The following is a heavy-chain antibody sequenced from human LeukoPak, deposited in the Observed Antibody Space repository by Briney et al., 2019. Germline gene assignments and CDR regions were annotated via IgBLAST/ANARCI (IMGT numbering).Heavy chain of an antibody. CDR1: GFTVISNY. CDR3: ARDTARGRYCYYYMDV. J-gene: IGHJ6*03. V-gene: IGHV3-53*01. D-gene: IGHD2-21*02. Sequence: GGSLRLSCAASGFTVISNYMSWVRQAPGKGLEWVSVIYSGGSTYYADSVMGRFTISRDNSKNTLYLQMNSLRAEDTAVYYCARDTARGRYCYYYMDVWGKGTTVTVSS. CDR2: IYSGGST.